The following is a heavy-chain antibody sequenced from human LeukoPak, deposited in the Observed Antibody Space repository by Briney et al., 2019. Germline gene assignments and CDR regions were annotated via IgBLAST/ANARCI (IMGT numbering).Heavy chain of an antibody. CDR2: IYYSGST. D-gene: IGHD6-19*01. Sequence: SETLSLTCTVSGGSISSYYWNWIRQPPGKGLEWIGYIYYSGSTDYNPSFKSRVTMSVDTSKKQFSLRLSSVTAADTAVYYCARETYSSTLGKYCFDYWGQGTLVTVSS. V-gene: IGHV4-59*01. J-gene: IGHJ4*02. CDR1: GGSISSYY. CDR3: ARETYSSTLGKYCFDY.